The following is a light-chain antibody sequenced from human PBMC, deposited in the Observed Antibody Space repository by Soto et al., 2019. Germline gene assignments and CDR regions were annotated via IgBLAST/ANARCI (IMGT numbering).Light chain of an antibody. Sequence: DIVMTQSPDSLAVSLGERATINCKSSQSVLYSSNNKNHLVWYQQKPGQPPKLLIYWASTRESGVPDRFSGSGSATDFTLTISSLQAEEVAVYYCQQYHTNPPTFGPGTKVEI. J-gene: IGKJ3*01. CDR1: QSVLYSSNNKNH. V-gene: IGKV4-1*01. CDR2: WAS. CDR3: QQYHTNPPT.